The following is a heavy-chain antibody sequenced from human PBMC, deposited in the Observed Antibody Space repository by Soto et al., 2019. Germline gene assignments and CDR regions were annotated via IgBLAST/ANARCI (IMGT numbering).Heavy chain of an antibody. CDR1: GYTFTSYD. D-gene: IGHD4-17*01. CDR2: MNPNSGNT. J-gene: IGHJ6*03. V-gene: IGHV1-8*01. Sequence: ASVKVSYKASGYTFTSYDINWVRQATGQGLEWMGWMNPNSGNTGYAQKFQGRVTMTRNTSISTAYMELSSLRSEDTAVYYCARGLEVTTYYYYYYMDVWGKGTTVTVSS. CDR3: ARGLEVTTYYYYYYMDV.